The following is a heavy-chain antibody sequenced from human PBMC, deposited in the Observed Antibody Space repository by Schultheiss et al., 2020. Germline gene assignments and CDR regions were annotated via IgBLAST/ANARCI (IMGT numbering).Heavy chain of an antibody. J-gene: IGHJ4*02. V-gene: IGHV4-39*07. CDR3: ARGSVAGTMREYYFDY. CDR2: INHSGST. CDR1: GGSISSGSYY. Sequence: SETLSLTCTVSGGSISSGSYYWSWIRQPPGKGLEWIGEINHSGSTNYNPSLKSRVTISVDTSKNQFSLKLSSVTAADTAVYYCARGSVAGTMREYYFDYWGQGTLVTVSS. D-gene: IGHD6-19*01.